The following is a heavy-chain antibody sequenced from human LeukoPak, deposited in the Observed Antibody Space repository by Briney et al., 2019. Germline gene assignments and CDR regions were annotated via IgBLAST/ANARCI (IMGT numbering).Heavy chain of an antibody. CDR3: VRNCSFWYFDP. CDR1: GGSMSNIF. CDR2: VYSTGGT. J-gene: IGHJ2*01. V-gene: IGHV4-59*01. D-gene: IGHD1-1*01. Sequence: SETLSLTCNVSGGSMSNIFWTWMRQPPGKGLEGIGHVYSTGGTNYNPSLKGRVTISIDMSKNHFSLRLNSVTAADTAIYYCVRNCSFWYFDPWGRGTMVTASS.